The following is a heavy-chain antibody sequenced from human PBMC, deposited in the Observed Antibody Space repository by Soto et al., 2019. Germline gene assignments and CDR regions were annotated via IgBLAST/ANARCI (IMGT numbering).Heavy chain of an antibody. D-gene: IGHD6-13*01. J-gene: IGHJ6*02. CDR3: ASSLRMPGIGNYYYGMDV. CDR2: IMPIFGGP. CDR1: GGIFSDFS. V-gene: IGHV1-69*12. Sequence: QVQLVQSGAEVKKPGSSLKVSCKASGGIFSDFSFSWVRQAPGQGLEWMGGIMPIFGGPDYAQRFRGRVKITADEVTRTAFMELRGLTSEDTATYYCASSLRMPGIGNYYYGMDVWGQGTTVTVSS.